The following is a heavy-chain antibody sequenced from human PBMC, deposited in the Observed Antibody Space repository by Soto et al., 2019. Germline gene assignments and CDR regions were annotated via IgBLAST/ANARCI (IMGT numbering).Heavy chain of an antibody. Sequence: EVQLVESGGGLVQPGGSLRLSCAASGFTFSSYWMSWVRQAPGKGLEWVANIKQDGSEKYYVDSVKGRFTISRDNAKNSLYLQMNSLRAEDTAVYYCARSEAYYYYYMDVWGKGTTVTVSS. CDR3: ARSEAYYYYYMDV. V-gene: IGHV3-7*01. CDR1: GFTFSSYW. CDR2: IKQDGSEK. J-gene: IGHJ6*03.